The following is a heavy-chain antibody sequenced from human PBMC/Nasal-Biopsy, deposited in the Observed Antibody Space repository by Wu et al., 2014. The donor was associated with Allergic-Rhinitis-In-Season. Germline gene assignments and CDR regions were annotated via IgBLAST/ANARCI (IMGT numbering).Heavy chain of an antibody. Sequence: TLSLTCTVSGYSISSGYYWGWIRQPPGKGLEWIGSIYHSGSIYYNPSLKSRVTISVDTSKNQFSLKLSSVTAADTAVYYCARDWITSGYYSDYWGQGTLVTVSS. CDR1: GYSISSGYY. J-gene: IGHJ4*02. CDR2: IYHSGSI. D-gene: IGHD5-12*01. V-gene: IGHV4-38-2*02. CDR3: ARDWITSGYYSDY.